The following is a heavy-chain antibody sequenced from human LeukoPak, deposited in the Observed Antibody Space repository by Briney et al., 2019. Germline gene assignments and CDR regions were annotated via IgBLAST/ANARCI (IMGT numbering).Heavy chain of an antibody. J-gene: IGHJ4*02. D-gene: IGHD1-26*01. CDR1: GSTFSSYA. V-gene: IGHV1-69*04. CDR3: ARRQRSGHFDY. Sequence: SVKVSCKASGSTFSSYAISWVRQAPGQGLEWMGRIIPILGIANYAQKFQGRVTITRNTSISTAYMELSSLRSEDTAVYYCARRQRSGHFDYWGQGTLVTVSS. CDR2: IIPILGIA.